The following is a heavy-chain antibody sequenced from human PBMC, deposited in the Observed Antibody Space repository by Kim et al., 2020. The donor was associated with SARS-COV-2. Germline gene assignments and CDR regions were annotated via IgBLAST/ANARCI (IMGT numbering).Heavy chain of an antibody. Sequence: SVKVSCKASGGTFSSYAISWVRQAPGQGLEWMGGIIPIFGTANYAQKFQGRVTITADESTSTAYMELSSLRSEDTAVYYCARIGTYSSSWYNYYYGMDVWGQGTTVTVSS. J-gene: IGHJ6*02. CDR1: GGTFSSYA. D-gene: IGHD6-13*01. CDR3: ARIGTYSSSWYNYYYGMDV. V-gene: IGHV1-69*13. CDR2: IIPIFGTA.